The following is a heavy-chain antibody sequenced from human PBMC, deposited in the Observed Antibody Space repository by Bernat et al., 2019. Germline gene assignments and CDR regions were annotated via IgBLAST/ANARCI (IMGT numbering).Heavy chain of an antibody. D-gene: IGHD6-6*01. Sequence: EVQLVESGGGLVQPGGSLRLSCAASGFTFSRYWMSWVRQAPGKGLEWVANIKQDGSEKYYVDSVKGRFTISRDNAKNSLYLKMNSLRAEDTDVYYCGRDYGEQLVDYWGQGTLVTVSS. CDR3: GRDYGEQLVDY. CDR2: IKQDGSEK. CDR1: GFTFSRYW. V-gene: IGHV3-7*03. J-gene: IGHJ4*02.